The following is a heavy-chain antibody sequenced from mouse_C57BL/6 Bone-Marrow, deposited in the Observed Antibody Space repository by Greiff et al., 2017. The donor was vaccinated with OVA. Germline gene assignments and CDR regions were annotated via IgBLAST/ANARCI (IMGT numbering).Heavy chain of an antibody. CDR3: AWSRWLPFAY. V-gene: IGHV1-82*01. Sequence: QVQLKESGPELVKPGASVKISCKASGYAFSSSWMNWVKQRPGKGLEWIGRIYPGDGDTNYNGKFKGKATLTADKSSSTAYMQLSSLTSEDSAVYFCAWSRWLPFAYWGQGTLVTVSA. CDR1: GYAFSSSW. CDR2: IYPGDGDT. J-gene: IGHJ3*01. D-gene: IGHD2-3*01.